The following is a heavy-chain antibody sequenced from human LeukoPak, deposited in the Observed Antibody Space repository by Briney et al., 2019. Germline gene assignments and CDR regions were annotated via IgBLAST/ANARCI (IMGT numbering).Heavy chain of an antibody. CDR3: ARDNSGGSTWWFDP. D-gene: IGHD2-15*01. J-gene: IGHJ5*02. V-gene: IGHV1-46*01. CDR1: GFTFTNYY. CDR2: INPSGSST. Sequence: GAAVKVSCKASGFTFTNYYMHWVRQAPGQGLEGMGIINPSGSSTSYAQKFQGRVTMTRDTSTSTVYMELSSLRSEDTAIYYCARDNSGGSTWWFDPWGQGTLVTVSS.